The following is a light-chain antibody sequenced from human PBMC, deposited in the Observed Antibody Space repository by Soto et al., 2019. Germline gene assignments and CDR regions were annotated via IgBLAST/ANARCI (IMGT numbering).Light chain of an antibody. CDR3: QQYGSSGT. CDR1: QSVSNNY. V-gene: IGKV3-20*01. Sequence: EIVLTQSPGTLSPSLGERATLSFRASQSVSNNYLARYQQKPGQAPRLLIYGTSNRATGIPDRFSGSGSGTDFTLTISRLEPEDFAVYYCQQYGSSGTFGQGTKVDIK. CDR2: GTS. J-gene: IGKJ1*01.